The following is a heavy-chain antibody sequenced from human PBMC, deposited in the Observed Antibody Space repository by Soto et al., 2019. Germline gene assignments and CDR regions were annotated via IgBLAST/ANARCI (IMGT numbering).Heavy chain of an antibody. Sequence: SETLSLTCTVSGASISNYYWSWVRQPPGKGLEWIAYIHYNGNTNYNPSLTSRVTMSLETSKNQFSLKLLSVTAADTAVYYCASLPCQRSSESCTSACDFGQWGHGTPVTVSS. CDR2: IHYNGNT. CDR1: GASISNYY. CDR3: ASLPCQRSSESCTSACDFGQ. J-gene: IGHJ4*01. V-gene: IGHV4-59*01. D-gene: IGHD2-2*01.